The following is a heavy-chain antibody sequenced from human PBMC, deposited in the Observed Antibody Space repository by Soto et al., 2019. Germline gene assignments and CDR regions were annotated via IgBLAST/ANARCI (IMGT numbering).Heavy chain of an antibody. CDR1: GFTFGDYA. Sequence: GGSLRLSCTASGFTFGDYAMSWFRQAPGKGLEWVGFIRSKAYGGTTEYAASVKGRFTISRDDSKSIAYLQMNSLKTEDTAVYYCTRVGGFGELRFDYWGQGTLVTVSS. D-gene: IGHD3-10*01. CDR2: IRSKAYGGTT. J-gene: IGHJ4*02. CDR3: TRVGGFGELRFDY. V-gene: IGHV3-49*03.